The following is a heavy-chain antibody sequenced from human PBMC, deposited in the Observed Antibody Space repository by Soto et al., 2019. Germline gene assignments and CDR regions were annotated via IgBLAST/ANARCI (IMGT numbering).Heavy chain of an antibody. CDR1: GFTVSSNY. CDR2: IYSGGST. V-gene: IGHV3-53*01. D-gene: IGHD2-21*01. CDR3: ARDGIVVARPGGY. J-gene: IGHJ4*02. Sequence: EVQLVESGGGLIQPGGSLRLSCAASGFTVSSNYMSWVRQAPGKGLEWVSVIYSGGSTYYADSVKGRFTISRDNSKNTLYLQINSLRDEDTAVYYCARDGIVVARPGGYWGQGTLVTVSS.